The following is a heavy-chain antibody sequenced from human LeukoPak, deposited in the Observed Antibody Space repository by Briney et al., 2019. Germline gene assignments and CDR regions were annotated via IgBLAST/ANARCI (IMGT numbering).Heavy chain of an antibody. J-gene: IGHJ4*02. CDR1: GFTFDDYA. Sequence: PGRSLRLSCAASGFTFDDYAMHWVRQAPGKGLEWVSGISWNSGSIGYADSVKGRFTISTDNAKNSLYLQMNSLRAEDTALYYCAKDRNYYDSSGYYSWGQGTLVPVSS. D-gene: IGHD3-22*01. V-gene: IGHV3-9*01. CDR2: ISWNSGSI. CDR3: AKDRNYYDSSGYYS.